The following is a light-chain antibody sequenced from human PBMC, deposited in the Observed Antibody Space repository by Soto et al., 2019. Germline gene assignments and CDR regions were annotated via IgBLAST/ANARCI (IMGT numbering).Light chain of an antibody. Sequence: DVQMTQSPSSLSASVGDRVTFTCRASQHIRTYLNCYHRKPTRAPALLIYSASNLKSGVPSRFSGSGSGTDFTLTISSLQPEDFATDFCQQSFDFPWTFGQGTKVDIK. J-gene: IGKJ1*01. CDR3: QQSFDFPWT. CDR1: QHIRTY. V-gene: IGKV1-39*01. CDR2: SAS.